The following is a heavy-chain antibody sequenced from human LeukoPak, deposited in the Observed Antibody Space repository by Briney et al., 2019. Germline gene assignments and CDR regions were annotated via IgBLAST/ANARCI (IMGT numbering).Heavy chain of an antibody. V-gene: IGHV4-34*01. CDR3: GRGVVSGRFGDYYYYMDV. CDR1: GGSFSGHY. CDR2: VNDRGST. J-gene: IGHJ6*03. D-gene: IGHD3-16*01. Sequence: SETLSLTCAVYGGSFSGHYWTWIRQPPGKGLQWIGEVNDRGSTNYNPSLKSRLTISEDKSKKQFSLRLPSVTAADTAVYYCGRGVVSGRFGDYYYYMDVWGKGTTVTVSS.